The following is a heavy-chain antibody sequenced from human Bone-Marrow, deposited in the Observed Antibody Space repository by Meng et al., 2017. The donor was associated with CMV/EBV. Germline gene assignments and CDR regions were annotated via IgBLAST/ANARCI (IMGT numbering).Heavy chain of an antibody. CDR3: ARAGGATYFPSGTFDI. J-gene: IGHJ3*02. CDR2: VYNSGRT. Sequence: SEPLSLTCNVSGGSISSDYCGYIRQPPGTGLESIGYVYNSGRTNYNPSLKRRITVSVDMYQTQFSLKLTSVTTADTAVYFCARAGGATYFPSGTFDIWGQGTMVTVSS. D-gene: IGHD1-26*01. CDR1: GGSISSDY. V-gene: IGHV4-59*01.